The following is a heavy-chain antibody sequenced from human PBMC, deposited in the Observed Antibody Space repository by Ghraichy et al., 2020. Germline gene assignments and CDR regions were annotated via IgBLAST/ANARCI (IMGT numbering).Heavy chain of an antibody. D-gene: IGHD5-18*01. CDR2: IKKDGSER. CDR3: GRGGDIYGSNPVDC. V-gene: IGHV3-7*04. CDR1: VFTFNTYY. Sequence: GGSLRLSCAASVFTFNTYYMTCVRQAPGKGLEWVANIKKDGSERYYVESVKGRFTISRDNAKDSVYLQMNSLRAEDTAVYYCGRGGDIYGSNPVDCWGQGTQVTVSS. J-gene: IGHJ4*02.